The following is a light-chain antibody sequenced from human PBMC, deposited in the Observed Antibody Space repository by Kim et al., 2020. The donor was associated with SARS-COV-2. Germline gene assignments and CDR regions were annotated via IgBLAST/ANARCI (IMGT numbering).Light chain of an antibody. Sequence: EIVLTQSPGTLSLSPGETATLSCRASQSLSSTYLAWYQKKPGQPPRLLIYAASRRATGIPDRFTGSGSGTDFSLTISRLEPEDFAVYYCQQCGRSPYSFGQGTKLEI. CDR3: QQCGRSPYS. J-gene: IGKJ2*01. CDR1: QSLSSTY. CDR2: AAS. V-gene: IGKV3-20*01.